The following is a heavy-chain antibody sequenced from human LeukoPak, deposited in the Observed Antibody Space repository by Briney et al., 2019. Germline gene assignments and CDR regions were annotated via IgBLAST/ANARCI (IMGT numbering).Heavy chain of an antibody. CDR1: GFTSSTYD. Sequence: GGSLRLSCAASGFTSSTYDMSWVRQAPGKGLEWVSGISGSGGSTYYADSVKGRFTISRDNSKNTLYLQMNSLRGEDTAVYYCARDMSSAYWGQGTLVTVPP. J-gene: IGHJ4*02. CDR2: ISGSGGST. V-gene: IGHV3-23*01. D-gene: IGHD3-10*02. CDR3: ARDMSSAY.